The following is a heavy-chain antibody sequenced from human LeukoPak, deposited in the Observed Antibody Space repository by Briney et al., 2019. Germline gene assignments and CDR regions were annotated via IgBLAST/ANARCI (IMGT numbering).Heavy chain of an antibody. CDR3: ARIYGDYGAEYFQH. CDR2: ISSSSSYI. J-gene: IGHJ1*01. D-gene: IGHD4-17*01. Sequence: GGSLRLSCAASGFTLSSYSTNWVRQAPGKGLEWVSSISSSSSYIYYADSVKGRFTISRDNAKNSLYLQMNSLRAEDTAVYYCARIYGDYGAEYFQHWGQGTLVTVSS. CDR1: GFTLSSYS. V-gene: IGHV3-21*01.